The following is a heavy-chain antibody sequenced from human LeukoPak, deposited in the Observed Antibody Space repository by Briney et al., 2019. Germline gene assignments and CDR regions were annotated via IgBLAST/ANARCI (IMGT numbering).Heavy chain of an antibody. J-gene: IGHJ4*02. V-gene: IGHV3-21*01. CDR3: ARASNFITKNELDY. CDR2: ISSSSYI. Sequence: PGGSLRLSCAASGFTFSSYSMNWVRQPPGKGLEWVSSISSSSYIYYADSVKGRFTISRDNAKNSLYLQMNSLRAEDTAVYYCARASNFITKNELDYWGQGTLVTVSS. CDR1: GFTFSSYS. D-gene: IGHD1-14*01.